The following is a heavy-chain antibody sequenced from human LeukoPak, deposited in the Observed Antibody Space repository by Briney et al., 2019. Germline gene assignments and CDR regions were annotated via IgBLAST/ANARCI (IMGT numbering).Heavy chain of an antibody. V-gene: IGHV1-18*01. J-gene: IGHJ5*02. Sequence: ASVKVSCKASGYTSTSYGISWVRQAPGQGLEWMGWISAYNGNTNYAQKLQGRVTMTTDTSTSTAYMELRSLRSDDTAVYYCARAEYSSSWYENWFDPWGQGTLVTVSS. CDR1: GYTSTSYG. CDR2: ISAYNGNT. CDR3: ARAEYSSSWYENWFDP. D-gene: IGHD6-13*01.